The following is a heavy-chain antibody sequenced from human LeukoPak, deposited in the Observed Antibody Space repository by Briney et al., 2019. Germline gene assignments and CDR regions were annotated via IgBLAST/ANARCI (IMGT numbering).Heavy chain of an antibody. CDR1: GFTFSSYA. CDR2: ISGSDYRT. Sequence: GGSLRLSCAASGFTFSSYAMSWVRQAPGKGLEWVSVISGSDYRTNYADSVKGRFTISRDNFKNTLYLQMNSLRAEDTAVYYCAKHKESYGDSCFGDYWGQGTLVTVSS. J-gene: IGHJ4*02. V-gene: IGHV3-23*01. CDR3: AKHKESYGDSCFGDY. D-gene: IGHD4-17*01.